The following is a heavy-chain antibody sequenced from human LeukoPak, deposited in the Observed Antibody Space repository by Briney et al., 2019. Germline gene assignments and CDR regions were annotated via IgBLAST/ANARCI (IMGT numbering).Heavy chain of an antibody. Sequence: ASVKVSCKASGGTFSSYAISWVRQAPGQGLEWMGGIIPIFDTANYAQKFQGRVTITADKSTSTAYMELSSLGSEDTAVYYCAREGDILTGYTLDYWGQGTLVTVSS. D-gene: IGHD3-9*01. CDR2: IIPIFDTA. V-gene: IGHV1-69*06. CDR1: GGTFSSYA. CDR3: AREGDILTGYTLDY. J-gene: IGHJ4*02.